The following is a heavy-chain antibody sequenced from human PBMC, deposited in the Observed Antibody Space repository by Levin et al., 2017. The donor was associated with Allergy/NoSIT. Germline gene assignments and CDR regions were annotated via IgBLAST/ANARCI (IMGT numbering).Heavy chain of an antibody. V-gene: IGHV1-18*01. J-gene: IGHJ6*02. CDR3: ARDREFRLYCTNGVCYYGMDV. CDR1: GYTFTSYG. CDR2: ISAYNGNT. Sequence: GGSLRLSCKASGYTFTSYGISWVRQAPGQGLEWMGWISAYNGNTNYAQKLQGRVTMTTDTSTSTAYMELRSLRSDDTAVYYCARDREFRLYCTNGVCYYGMDVWGQGTTVTVSS. D-gene: IGHD2-8*01.